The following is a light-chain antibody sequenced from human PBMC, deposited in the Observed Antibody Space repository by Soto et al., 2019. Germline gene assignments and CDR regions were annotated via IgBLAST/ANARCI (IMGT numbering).Light chain of an antibody. CDR3: AAWDDSLNGVV. CDR1: SSNIGSNT. V-gene: IGLV1-44*01. CDR2: SNN. Sequence: QAVVPQPPSASGTPGQRVTISCSGSSSNIGSNTVNWYQQLPGTAPKLLIYSNNQRPSGVPDRFSGSKSGTSASLAISGLQSEDEADYYCAAWDDSLNGVVFGGGTQLTVL. J-gene: IGLJ3*02.